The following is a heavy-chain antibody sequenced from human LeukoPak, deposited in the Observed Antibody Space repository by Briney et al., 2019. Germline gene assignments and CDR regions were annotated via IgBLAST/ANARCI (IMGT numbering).Heavy chain of an antibody. J-gene: IGHJ4*02. CDR2: IYHSGST. V-gene: IGHV4-38-2*02. CDR3: ARSSESYDRSGYYSYYFDY. Sequence: SETLSLTCTVSGYSISSGYYWGWIRQPPGKGLEWIGSIYHSGSTNNNPSLKSRVTISVDTSKNQFSLKLSSVTAADMAVYYCARSSESYDRSGYYSYYFDYWGQGTLVTVSS. CDR1: GYSISSGYY. D-gene: IGHD3-22*01.